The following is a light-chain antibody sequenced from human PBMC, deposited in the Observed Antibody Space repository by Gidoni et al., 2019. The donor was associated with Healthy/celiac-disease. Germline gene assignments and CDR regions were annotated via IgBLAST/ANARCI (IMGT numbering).Light chain of an antibody. V-gene: IGKV3-20*01. J-gene: IGKJ5*01. CDR3: QQYGSSPPRIT. CDR1: QSVSSSY. Sequence: EIVLTQSPGPLSLSPGERATLSCRASQSVSSSYLAWYQQKPGQAPRLLIYGASSRATGIPDRFSGSGSGTDFTLTISRLEPEDFAVYYCQQYGSSPPRITFGQGTRLEIK. CDR2: GAS.